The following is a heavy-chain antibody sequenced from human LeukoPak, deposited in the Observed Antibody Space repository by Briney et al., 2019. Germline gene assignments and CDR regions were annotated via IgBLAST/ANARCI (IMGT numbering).Heavy chain of an antibody. D-gene: IGHD1-1*01. Sequence: GRSLRLSCAASGFTFSSYGMHWVRQAPGKGLEWVAVISYDGNNKYYADSVKGRFTFSRDNSKNTLYLQMNSLRAEDTAVYYCARDRVNWNDVGGLFDYWGQGTLVTVSS. V-gene: IGHV3-30*03. CDR1: GFTFSSYG. CDR3: ARDRVNWNDVGGLFDY. CDR2: ISYDGNNK. J-gene: IGHJ4*02.